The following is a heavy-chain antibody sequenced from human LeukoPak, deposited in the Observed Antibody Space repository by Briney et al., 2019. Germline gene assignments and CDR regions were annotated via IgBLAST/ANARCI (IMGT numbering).Heavy chain of an antibody. CDR1: GYTFTSYG. D-gene: IGHD3/OR15-3a*01. V-gene: IGHV1-18*01. CDR3: ARDRRGWTTENFDY. CDR2: ISAYNGNT. Sequence: ASVKVSCKASGYTFTSYGISWVRQAPGQGLEWMGWISAYNGNTNYAQKLQGRVTMTTDTSTSTAYMELRNLRSEDTAVYYCARDRRGWTTENFDYWGQGTLVTVSS. J-gene: IGHJ4*02.